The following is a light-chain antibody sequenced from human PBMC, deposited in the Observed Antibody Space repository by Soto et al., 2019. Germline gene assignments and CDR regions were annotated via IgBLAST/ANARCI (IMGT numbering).Light chain of an antibody. J-gene: IGKJ3*01. CDR3: KQCYNTPS. CDR1: QSVLYSSNNKNC. Sequence: DIVMTQSPDSLSVSLGERATINCKSSQSVLYSSNNKNCLAWYQQKPGQSPKLLIYWASTRESGVPDRFSGSGYGTDFTLPLRSLQAEDVAVYYCKQCYNTPSFGPGTKVDI. V-gene: IGKV4-1*01. CDR2: WAS.